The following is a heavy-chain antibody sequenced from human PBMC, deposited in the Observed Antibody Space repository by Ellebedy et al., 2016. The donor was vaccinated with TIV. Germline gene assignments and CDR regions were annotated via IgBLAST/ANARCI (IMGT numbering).Heavy chain of an antibody. D-gene: IGHD5-18*01. CDR1: RFTFTKYG. CDR3: ARDAAMVNGGIDY. V-gene: IGHV3-30*02. Sequence: GESLKISCTASRFTFTKYGMHWVRQAPGKGLEWVALVRYDGSIKYYADSVKGRFTISRDNSKNTLFLQMNSLRAEDTAVYYCARDAAMVNGGIDYWGQGTLVTVSS. J-gene: IGHJ4*02. CDR2: VRYDGSIK.